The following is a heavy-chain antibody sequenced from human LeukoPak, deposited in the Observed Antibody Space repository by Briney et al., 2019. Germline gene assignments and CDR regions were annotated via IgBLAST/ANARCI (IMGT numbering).Heavy chain of an antibody. D-gene: IGHD1-26*01. V-gene: IGHV4-39*01. CDR3: AKSGGYGLIDY. CDR1: GASVSGSPYY. Sequence: PSETLSLTCTVSGASVSGSPYYWGWIRQPPGKGLEWIGSIYSSGSTYYNASLQSQVTISIETSKNQISLGLNSVTAADTAIYYCAKSGGYGLIDYWGQGTLVTVSS. J-gene: IGHJ4*02. CDR2: IYSSGST.